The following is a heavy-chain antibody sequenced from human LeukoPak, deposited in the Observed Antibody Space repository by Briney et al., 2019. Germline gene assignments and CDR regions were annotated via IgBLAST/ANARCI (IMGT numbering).Heavy chain of an antibody. CDR1: GFTVSSNY. V-gene: IGHV3-66*01. J-gene: IGHJ4*02. CDR2: IYSGGTT. Sequence: GGSLRLSCAASGFTVSSNYMSWVRQAPGKGLEWVSVIYSGGTTYYADSVKGRFTISRDNSKNTLYLQMNSLRAEDTAVYYCARDVGSSSSWFYFDYWGQGTLVTVSS. CDR3: ARDVGSSSSWFYFDY. D-gene: IGHD6-6*01.